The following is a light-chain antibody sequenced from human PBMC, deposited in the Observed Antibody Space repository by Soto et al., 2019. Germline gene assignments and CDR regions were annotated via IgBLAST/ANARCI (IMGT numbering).Light chain of an antibody. CDR3: CSYAGGYTHYV. CDR1: SNDVGSYNL. Sequence: QSVLTQPASVSGSPGQSITISCTGTSNDVGSYNLVSWYQHHPGKAPKLMIFEGSKRPSGVSNRFSGSKSGNTASLTISGLQAEDEADYFCCSYAGGYTHYVFGTGTKVTVL. J-gene: IGLJ1*01. CDR2: EGS. V-gene: IGLV2-14*02.